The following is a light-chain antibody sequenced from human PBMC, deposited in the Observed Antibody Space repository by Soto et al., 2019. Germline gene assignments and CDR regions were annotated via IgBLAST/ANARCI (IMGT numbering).Light chain of an antibody. V-gene: IGKV3-15*01. J-gene: IGKJ2*01. Sequence: EIVMTQSPATLSVSPGERATLSCRASQSVSSNLAWYQQKPGQAPRLLIYGASTRATGIPERFSAIGSGTEFTLTISSLQSEDLAVYYCQQYDNWLRTFGQGPKLEIK. CDR1: QSVSSN. CDR3: QQYDNWLRT. CDR2: GAS.